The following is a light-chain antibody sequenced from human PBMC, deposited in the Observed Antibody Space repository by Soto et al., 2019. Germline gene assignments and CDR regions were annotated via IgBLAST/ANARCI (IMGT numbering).Light chain of an antibody. CDR1: QDVSHW. CDR2: KAS. Sequence: DIHMDQSPSALSASVGDRVTITCRASQDVSHWLAGYQQKPGQAPKLVIYKASSLESGVPSRFSGRGSGTEFTLTIRDLQPDDFATYYCQNYDSYPYTFGQGTSLEIK. J-gene: IGKJ2*01. CDR3: QNYDSYPYT. V-gene: IGKV1-5*03.